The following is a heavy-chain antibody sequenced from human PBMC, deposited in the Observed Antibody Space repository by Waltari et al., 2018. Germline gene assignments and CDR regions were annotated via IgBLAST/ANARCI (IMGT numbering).Heavy chain of an antibody. CDR2: IIPMLGIP. Sequence: QFQLVQSGAEVKKPGSSVKVSCKASGGTFSHYPMGWVRQAPGQGLEWMGRIIPMLGIPNYAHKFQGRVTITADKSTSTAYMELSSLRSEDSAIYYCATGSGRDGYNFDYWGQGTLVTVSS. CDR1: GGTFSHYP. J-gene: IGHJ4*02. D-gene: IGHD5-12*01. CDR3: ATGSGRDGYNFDY. V-gene: IGHV1-69*04.